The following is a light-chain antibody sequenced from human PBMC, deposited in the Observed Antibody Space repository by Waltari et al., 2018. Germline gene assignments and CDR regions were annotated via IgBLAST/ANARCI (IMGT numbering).Light chain of an antibody. Sequence: VLTQSPSTLSLSPGETATLSCRASQSAGQYLAWYQQKHRQAPRLLIYDTSTRATGIPDRCSGSGSETDFSLTKSRQEPEDFAVYYCQKYVSLPATFGQGTKVQMK. V-gene: IGKV3-20*01. J-gene: IGKJ1*01. CDR1: QSAGQY. CDR2: DTS. CDR3: QKYVSLPAT.